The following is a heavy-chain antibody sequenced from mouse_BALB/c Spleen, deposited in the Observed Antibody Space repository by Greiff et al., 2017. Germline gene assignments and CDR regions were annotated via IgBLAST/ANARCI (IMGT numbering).Heavy chain of an antibody. V-gene: IGHV1S81*02. CDR1: GYTFTSYW. Sequence: QVQLQQPGAELVKPGASVKLSCKASGYTFTSYWMHWVKQRPGQGLEWIGEINPSNGRTNYNEKFKSKATLTVDKSSSTPYMQLSSLTSEDSAVYYCARGGYYGSSYDYFDYWGQGTTLTVSS. CDR2: INPSNGRT. J-gene: IGHJ2*01. D-gene: IGHD1-1*01. CDR3: ARGGYYGSSYDYFDY.